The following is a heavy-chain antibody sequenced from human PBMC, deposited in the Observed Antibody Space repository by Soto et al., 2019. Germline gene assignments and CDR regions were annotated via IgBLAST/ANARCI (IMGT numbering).Heavy chain of an antibody. Sequence: SETLSLTCTVSGGSISSYYWSWIRQPPGKGLEWIGYIYYSGSTNYNPSLKSRVTISVDTSKNQFSLKLSSVTAADTAVYYCAREYDFWSGYKKYNWFDPWGQGTLVTVSS. J-gene: IGHJ5*02. CDR2: IYYSGST. CDR1: GGSISSYY. CDR3: AREYDFWSGYKKYNWFDP. V-gene: IGHV4-59*01. D-gene: IGHD3-3*01.